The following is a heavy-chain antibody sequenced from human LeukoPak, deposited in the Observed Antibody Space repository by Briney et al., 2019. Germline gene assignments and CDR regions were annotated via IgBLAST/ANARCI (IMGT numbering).Heavy chain of an antibody. CDR3: ARNRVYGMDV. J-gene: IGHJ6*02. Sequence: GASVKLSCKASVATFTSNAFSWGRKPPGQGIEWMGRIIPILGIANYAQKFQGRVTITADKSTSTAYMELSSLRSEDTAVYYCARNRVYGMDVWGQGTTVTVSS. D-gene: IGHD1-14*01. V-gene: IGHV1-69*04. CDR1: VATFTSNA. CDR2: IIPILGIA.